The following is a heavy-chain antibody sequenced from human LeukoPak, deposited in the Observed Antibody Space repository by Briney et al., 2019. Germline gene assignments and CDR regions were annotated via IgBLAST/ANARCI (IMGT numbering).Heavy chain of an antibody. J-gene: IGHJ4*02. CDR3: ASTMVRGDRSTNYFDY. V-gene: IGHV3-64*01. Sequence: PGGSLRLSCAASGFTFSSYAMHWVRQAPGKGLEYVSAISSNGGSTYYANSVKGRFTISRDNSKNTLYLQMGSLRAEDMAVYYCASTMVRGDRSTNYFDYWGQGTLVTVSS. CDR2: ISSNGGST. D-gene: IGHD3-10*01. CDR1: GFTFSSYA.